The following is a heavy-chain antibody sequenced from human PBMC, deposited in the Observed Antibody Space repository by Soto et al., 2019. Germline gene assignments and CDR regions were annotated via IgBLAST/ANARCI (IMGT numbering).Heavy chain of an antibody. CDR1: GFSLTTSGVG. J-gene: IGHJ4*02. CDR3: AHRVLRTVFGLVTTTAIYFDF. Sequence: QITLNESGPTQVKPRQTLTLTCTFSGFSLTTSGVGVGWIRQSPGKAPEWLALIYWDDDKRYSPSLKSRLTITNNTSKYLVPLTMADLDPADTSTYYCAHRVLRTVFGLVTTTAIYFDFWGQGTPVAVSS. CDR2: IYWDDDK. D-gene: IGHD3-3*01. V-gene: IGHV2-5*02.